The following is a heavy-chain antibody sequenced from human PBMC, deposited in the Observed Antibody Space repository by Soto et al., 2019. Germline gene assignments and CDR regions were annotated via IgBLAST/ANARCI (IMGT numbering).Heavy chain of an antibody. J-gene: IGHJ1*01. CDR2: MNPNSGNT. CDR3: ARGRIQLWSAAEYFQH. CDR1: GYTFTSYD. D-gene: IGHD5-18*01. Sequence: QVQLVQSGAEVKKPGASVKVSCKASGYTFTSYDINWVRQATGQGLEWMGWMNPNSGNTGYAQKFQGRVTMTRNTSISTAYMELSSLRSEDTPVYYCARGRIQLWSAAEYFQHWGQGTLVTVSS. V-gene: IGHV1-8*01.